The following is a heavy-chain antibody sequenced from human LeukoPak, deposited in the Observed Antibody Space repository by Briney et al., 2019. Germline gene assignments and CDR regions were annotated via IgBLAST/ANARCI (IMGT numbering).Heavy chain of an antibody. CDR3: ARDRSEMATMAGRHAFKI. J-gene: IGHJ3*02. CDR1: GGSISSYY. D-gene: IGHD5-24*01. CDR2: IYYSGST. Sequence: SETLSLTCTVSGGSISSYYWSWIRQPPGKGLEWIGYIYYSGSTNYNPSLKSRVTISVDTSKNQFSLKLSSVTAADTAVYYCARDRSEMATMAGRHAFKIWGQGTMVTVSS. V-gene: IGHV4-59*01.